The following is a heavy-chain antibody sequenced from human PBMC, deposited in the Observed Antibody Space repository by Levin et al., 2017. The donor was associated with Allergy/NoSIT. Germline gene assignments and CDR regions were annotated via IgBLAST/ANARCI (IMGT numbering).Heavy chain of an antibody. J-gene: IGHJ3*02. V-gene: IGHV1-18*01. CDR1: GSPFPLSG. CDR3: ASMSSGWFNDAFDI. D-gene: IGHD6-19*01. Sequence: PGESLKISCTASGSPFPLSGLRWLRHAPVQGLEWMGWISAYNGHTNYAQKLQGRVTMTTDTSTSTAYMELRSLRSDDTAVYYCASMSSGWFNDAFDIWGQGTMVTVSS. CDR2: ISAYNGHT.